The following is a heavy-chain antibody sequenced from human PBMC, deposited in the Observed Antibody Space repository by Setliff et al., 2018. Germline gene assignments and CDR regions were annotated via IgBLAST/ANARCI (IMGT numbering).Heavy chain of an antibody. D-gene: IGHD3-10*01. CDR3: ARDPGWFGELLGYFDY. V-gene: IGHV1-46*01. CDR2: INPSGGST. CDR1: GYTFTSYY. Sequence: ASVKVSCKASGYTFTSYYMHWVRQAPGQGLEWMGIINPSGGSTSYAQKFQGRVTMTTDTSTSTAYMELRSLRSDDTAAYYCARDPGWFGELLGYFDYWGQGTLVTVSS. J-gene: IGHJ4*02.